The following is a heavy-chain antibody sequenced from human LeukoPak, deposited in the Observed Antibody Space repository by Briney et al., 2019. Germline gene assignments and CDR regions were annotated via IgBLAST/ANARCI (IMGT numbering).Heavy chain of an antibody. V-gene: IGHV1-69*13. D-gene: IGHD1-26*01. CDR3: AATDGELPSYYFDY. CDR2: IIPIFGTA. CDR1: GGTFSSYA. Sequence: GASVKVSCKASGGTFSSYAISWVRQAPGQGLEWMGGIIPIFGTANYAQKFQGRVTITADESTSTAYMEPSSLRSEDTAVYYCAATDGELPSYYFDYWGQGTLVTVSS. J-gene: IGHJ4*02.